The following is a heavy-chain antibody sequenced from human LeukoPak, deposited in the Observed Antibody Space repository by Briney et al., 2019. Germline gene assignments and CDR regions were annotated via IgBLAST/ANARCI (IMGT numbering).Heavy chain of an antibody. J-gene: IGHJ4*02. CDR3: ARDSSGYSYPPYYIDY. CDR2: ISSDGGTK. V-gene: IGHV3-30*03. D-gene: IGHD3-22*01. CDR1: GFTFSTYG. Sequence: GRSLRLSCAASGFTFSTYGMHWVRQAPGEGLEWVAVISSDGGTKYYADSVKGRVTISRDNSKNTLYLEMNSLRAEDTAVYYCARDSSGYSYPPYYIDYWGQGTLVTVSS.